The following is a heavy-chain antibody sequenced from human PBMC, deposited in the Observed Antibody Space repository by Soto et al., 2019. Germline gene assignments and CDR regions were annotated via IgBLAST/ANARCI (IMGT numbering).Heavy chain of an antibody. J-gene: IGHJ3*02. CDR1: GFTFISHY. CDR3: ARKSRIERDDAFDI. V-gene: IGHV3-7*01. Sequence: DVQLVESGGGLVQPGGSLRLSCEASGFTFISHYISWVRQAPGKGLEWVANIKQGGRDKYYVDSVKGRFTISRDNAKNSVYLQMNSLSVEDSAVYYCARKSRIERDDAFDIWGQGTMVTVSS. CDR2: IKQGGRDK. D-gene: IGHD5-18*01.